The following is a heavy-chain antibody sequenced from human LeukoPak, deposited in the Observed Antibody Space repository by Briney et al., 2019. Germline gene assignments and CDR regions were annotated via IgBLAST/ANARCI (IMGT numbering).Heavy chain of an antibody. V-gene: IGHV1-69*04. CDR2: IIPILGIA. Sequence: SVKVSCKASGGTFSSYAISWVRQAPGQGLEWMGRIIPILGIANYAQKFQGRVTITADKSTSTAYMELSRLRSEDTAVYYCASRYCSGGSCYLAFDIWGQGTMVTVSS. J-gene: IGHJ3*02. CDR1: GGTFSSYA. CDR3: ASRYCSGGSCYLAFDI. D-gene: IGHD2-15*01.